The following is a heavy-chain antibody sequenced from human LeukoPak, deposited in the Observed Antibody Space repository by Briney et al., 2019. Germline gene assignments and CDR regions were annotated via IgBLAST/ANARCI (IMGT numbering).Heavy chain of an antibody. V-gene: IGHV3-53*01. J-gene: IGHJ4*02. Sequence: GGSLRLSCAASGFTVSSNYMSWVRQAPGKGLEWVSIIYSGGNTYYADSVKGRFTISRDSSKNTLYLQMDSLRAEDTAVYYCARDDSGWYFDFRGQGTLVTVSS. CDR3: ARDDSGWYFDF. D-gene: IGHD6-19*01. CDR2: IYSGGNT. CDR1: GFTVSSNY.